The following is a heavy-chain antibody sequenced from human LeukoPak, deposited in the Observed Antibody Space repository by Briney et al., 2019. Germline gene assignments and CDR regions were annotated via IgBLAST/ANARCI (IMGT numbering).Heavy chain of an antibody. V-gene: IGHV1-2*02. Sequence: ASVKVSCEASGYSFTGYYMHWVRQAPGQGLEWMGWINPNSGGTNFAQKFQGRVTVTRDTSISTAYMELSRLRSDDTAVYYCAREGGNFCFDYWGQGTLVTVSS. CDR2: INPNSGGT. CDR3: AREGGNFCFDY. D-gene: IGHD4-23*01. J-gene: IGHJ4*02. CDR1: GYSFTGYY.